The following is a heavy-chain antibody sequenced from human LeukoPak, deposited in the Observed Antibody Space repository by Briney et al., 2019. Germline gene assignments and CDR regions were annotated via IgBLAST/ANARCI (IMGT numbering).Heavy chain of an antibody. J-gene: IGHJ5*02. CDR3: ARRIVAGATNSHWFDP. D-gene: IGHD2-21*01. Sequence: SETLSLTCTVSGGPIDSYYWSWIRLPPGKGLEWIGYIYPSGGTHYNPSLLSRVSMSVDTSKNQFSLKVRSATAADTAVYLCARRIVAGATNSHWFDPWGQGTLVTVSS. V-gene: IGHV4-4*09. CDR1: GGPIDSYY. CDR2: IYPSGGT.